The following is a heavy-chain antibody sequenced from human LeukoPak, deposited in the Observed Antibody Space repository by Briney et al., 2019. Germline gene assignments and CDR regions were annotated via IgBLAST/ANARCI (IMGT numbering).Heavy chain of an antibody. V-gene: IGHV3-30-3*01. J-gene: IGHJ1*01. D-gene: IGHD2-2*03. CDR1: GFTFSSYA. CDR3: ASTPGYCSSPTCFEYFQH. CDR2: ISYDGSNK. Sequence: GGSLRLSCAASGFTFSSYAMHWVRQAPGKGLEWVAVISYDGSNKYYADSVKGRFTISRDNAKNTLYLQMNSLGAEDTAVYYCASTPGYCSSPTCFEYFQHWGQGTLVTVSS.